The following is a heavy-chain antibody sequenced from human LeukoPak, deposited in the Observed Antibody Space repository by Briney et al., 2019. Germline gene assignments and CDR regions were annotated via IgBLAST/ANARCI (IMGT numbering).Heavy chain of an antibody. CDR1: GYTLTSYG. D-gene: IGHD5-24*01. CDR2: ISAYNGNT. V-gene: IGHV1-18*01. CDR3: ARTSMATIKQHFDY. Sequence: ASLKVSCKASGYTLTSYGIIWVRQALGQGLEWMGWISAYNGNTNYAQKLQGRVTMTTDTSTSTAYMELRSLRSDDTAVYYCARTSMATIKQHFDYWGQGTLVTVSS. J-gene: IGHJ4*02.